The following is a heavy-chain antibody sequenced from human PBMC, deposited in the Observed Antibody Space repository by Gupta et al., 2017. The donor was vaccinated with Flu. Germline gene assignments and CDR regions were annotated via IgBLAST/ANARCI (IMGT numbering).Heavy chain of an antibody. Sequence: EVQLVESGGGLVQLGGSLRLSCGASGCPLRAYWMSWVRQAPGKGPELVANINRDGSVINYMDFVRGRFTISRDNAKNAVYFQMNSLRVDDTAVYYCARDVGSGDYDSWGQGTLVTVSS. J-gene: IGHJ5*01. V-gene: IGHV3-7*01. D-gene: IGHD4-17*01. CDR3: ARDVGSGDYDS. CDR2: INRDGSVI. CDR1: GCPLRAYW.